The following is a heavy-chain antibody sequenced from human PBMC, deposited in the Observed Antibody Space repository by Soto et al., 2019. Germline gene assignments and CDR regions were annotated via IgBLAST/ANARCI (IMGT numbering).Heavy chain of an antibody. J-gene: IGHJ4*02. CDR1: GGSINTFY. V-gene: IGHV4-4*07. CDR2: TFSSGST. CDR3: AREGSYSAYTFAHAIHLWSFDF. D-gene: IGHD5-12*01. Sequence: PSETLSLTCTVSGGSINTFYWSWVRQPAGKGLEWIGRTFSSGSTSFNPSLESRVAMSVDTSKNHFSLNLSSVTAADMAVYYCAREGSYSAYTFAHAIHLWSFDFWGQGALVTVSS.